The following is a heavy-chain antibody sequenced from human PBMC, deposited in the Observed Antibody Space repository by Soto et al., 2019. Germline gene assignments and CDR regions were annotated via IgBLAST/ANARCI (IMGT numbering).Heavy chain of an antibody. J-gene: IGHJ6*02. D-gene: IGHD6-6*01. CDR2: TYYRSKWYN. CDR3: ARAKEYSSSSGMDV. Sequence: SQTLSLTCAISGDSVSSNSAAWNWIRQSPSRGLEWLGRTYYRSKWYNDYAVSVKSRITINPDTSKNQFSLQMKSVIPEDTAVYYCARAKEYSSSSGMDVWGQGTTVTVSS. CDR1: GDSVSSNSAA. V-gene: IGHV6-1*01.